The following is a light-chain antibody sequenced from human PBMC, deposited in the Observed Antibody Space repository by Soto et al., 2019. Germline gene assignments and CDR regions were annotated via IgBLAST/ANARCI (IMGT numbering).Light chain of an antibody. J-gene: IGKJ2*01. CDR2: DAS. CDR3: QEYKTYA. CDR1: QSISTA. Sequence: DIQMTQSPSTLSAYVGDRVTITCRASQSISTALAWFQQKPGKAPELLISDASTLATGVPSRFSGSGSGTEFTLTISSLQTDDSATYFCQEYKTYAFGPGTKVDIK. V-gene: IGKV1-5*01.